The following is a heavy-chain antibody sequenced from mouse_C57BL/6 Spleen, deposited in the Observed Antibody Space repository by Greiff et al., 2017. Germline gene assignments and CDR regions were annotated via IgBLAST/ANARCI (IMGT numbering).Heavy chain of an antibody. V-gene: IGHV1-64*01. CDR3: ARRVITTLEGYAMDY. Sequence: QVQLKQPGAELVKPGASVKLSCKASGYTFTSYWMHWVKQRPGQGLEWIGMIHPNSGSTNYNEKFKSKATLTVDKSSSTAYMQLSSLTSEDSAVYYCARRVITTLEGYAMDYWGQGTSVTVSS. D-gene: IGHD1-1*01. CDR1: GYTFTSYW. CDR2: IHPNSGST. J-gene: IGHJ4*01.